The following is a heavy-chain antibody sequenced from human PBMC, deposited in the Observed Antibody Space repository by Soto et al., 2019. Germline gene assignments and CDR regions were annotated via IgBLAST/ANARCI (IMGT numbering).Heavy chain of an antibody. CDR2: IIPILGIA. V-gene: IGHV1-69*02. Sequence: QVQLVQSGAEVKKPGSSVKVSCKASGGTFSSYTISWVRQAPGQGLEWMGRIIPILGIANYAQKFQGRVTNNADKSKSTAYREVDRLRSEDAAVYYCARDQYKADKGSFDYWGQGTLVTVSS. CDR1: GGTFSSYT. D-gene: IGHD1-20*01. J-gene: IGHJ4*02. CDR3: ARDQYKADKGSFDY.